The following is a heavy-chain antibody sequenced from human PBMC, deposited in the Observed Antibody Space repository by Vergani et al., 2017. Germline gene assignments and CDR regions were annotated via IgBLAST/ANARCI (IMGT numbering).Heavy chain of an antibody. CDR3: ASRYCSSTSCYKAYDY. D-gene: IGHD2-2*01. CDR1: GGTFSSYA. Sequence: QVQLVQSGAEVKKPGSSVKVSCKASGGTFSSYAISWVRQAPGQGLEWMGGIIPIFGTANYAQKFQGRVTITADESTGTAYMELSSLRSEDTAVYYCASRYCSSTSCYKAYDYWGQGTLVTVSS. CDR2: IIPIFGTA. J-gene: IGHJ4*02. V-gene: IGHV1-69*01.